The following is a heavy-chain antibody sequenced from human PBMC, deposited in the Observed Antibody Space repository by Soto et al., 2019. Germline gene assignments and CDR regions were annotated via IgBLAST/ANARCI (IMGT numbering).Heavy chain of an antibody. D-gene: IGHD6-19*01. J-gene: IGHJ1*01. CDR3: ARGDGSGPIHH. CDR2: VSGDNGHT. V-gene: IGHV1-18*04. CDR1: GYPFTTYA. Sequence: GXSVKVSCKASGYPFTTYAITWVRQAPGQGLEWMGWVSGDNGHTNYEQKFQGRVTMTTDPSTSTAYMELRSLRSGDTAVYYCARGDGSGPIHHWGQGTLVTVSS.